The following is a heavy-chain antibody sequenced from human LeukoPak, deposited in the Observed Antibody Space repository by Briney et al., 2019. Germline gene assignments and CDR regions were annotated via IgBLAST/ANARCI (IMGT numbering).Heavy chain of an antibody. D-gene: IGHD3-22*01. Sequence: PSETLSLTCTVSGGSISSSSYYWGWIRQPPGKGLEWIGSIYYSGSTYYNPSLKSRVTISVDTSKNQFSLKLSSVTAADTAVYYCARLRGIVVVIVWGQGTLVTVSS. CDR1: GGSISSSSYY. CDR3: ARLRGIVVVIV. CDR2: IYYSGST. J-gene: IGHJ4*02. V-gene: IGHV4-39*01.